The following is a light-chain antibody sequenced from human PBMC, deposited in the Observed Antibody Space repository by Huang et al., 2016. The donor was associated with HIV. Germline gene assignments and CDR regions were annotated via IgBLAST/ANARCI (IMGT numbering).Light chain of an antibody. J-gene: IGKJ2*01. CDR2: AAS. CDR3: QKYNSAPYT. V-gene: IGKV1-27*01. CDR1: QDIRNY. Sequence: VTITCRASQDIRNYLAWYQQKPGTAPKLLISAASTLQSGVPSRFSGSGSGTDLTLTIGSLQPEDVATYYCQKYNSAPYTFGQGTKLEIK.